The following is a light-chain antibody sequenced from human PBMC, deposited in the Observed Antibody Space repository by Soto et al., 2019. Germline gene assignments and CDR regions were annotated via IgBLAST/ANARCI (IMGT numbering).Light chain of an antibody. J-gene: IGKJ3*01. CDR1: QGISNY. V-gene: IGKV1-27*01. Sequence: DIQMTQSPSSLSASVGDRVTITCRASQGISNYLAWYQQEPGKVPKLLIYGASTLQSGVPSRYSGSGSGTDFTLTISSLQPEDVATYYCQNYNSFSQFTFGPGTKVDIK. CDR2: GAS. CDR3: QNYNSFSQFT.